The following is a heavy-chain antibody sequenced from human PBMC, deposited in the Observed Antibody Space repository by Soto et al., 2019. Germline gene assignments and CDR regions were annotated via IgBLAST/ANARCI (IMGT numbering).Heavy chain of an antibody. V-gene: IGHV4-59*01. CDR1: GASIGSSY. CDR3: MRVSTVTTHDY. D-gene: IGHD4-17*01. CDR2: IFYSGST. Sequence: SETLSLTCTVSGASIGSSYWSWIRQPPGKGLEWMGYIFYSGSTNYSPSLNSLVSITVDTSKNQLSLNLSSVTAADTAVYYCMRVSTVTTHDYWGHGLFVSVSS. J-gene: IGHJ4*01.